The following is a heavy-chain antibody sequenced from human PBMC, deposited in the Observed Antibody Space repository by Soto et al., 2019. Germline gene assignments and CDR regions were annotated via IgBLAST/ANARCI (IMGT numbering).Heavy chain of an antibody. CDR3: ARVGYGDHIDS. V-gene: IGHV1-69*02. CDR1: GGTFSSYT. D-gene: IGHD4-17*01. CDR2: IIAILGIA. Sequence: QVQLVQSGAEVKKPGSSVKVSCKASGGTFSSYTISWVRQAPGQGLEWMGRIIAILGIANYAQKFQGRGTITADKSTSTAYMELSSLRSEDTAVYYCARVGYGDHIDSWGQGTLVTVSS. J-gene: IGHJ4*02.